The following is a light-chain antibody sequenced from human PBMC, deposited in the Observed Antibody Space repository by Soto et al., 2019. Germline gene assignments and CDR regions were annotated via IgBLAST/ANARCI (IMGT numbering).Light chain of an antibody. CDR1: QGISSY. V-gene: IGKV1-39*01. CDR3: QQSYSTPLT. CDR2: AAS. Sequence: DIQMTQSLSSLSASVGDRVTITCRASQGISSYLNWYQHRPGKAPKLLIYAASSLQSAVPPRFSGSGSGTDFTLTISSLQPEDFATYYCQQSYSTPLTFGGGTKVEIK. J-gene: IGKJ4*01.